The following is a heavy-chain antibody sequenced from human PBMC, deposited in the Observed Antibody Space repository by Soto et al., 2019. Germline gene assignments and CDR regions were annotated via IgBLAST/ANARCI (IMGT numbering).Heavy chain of an antibody. V-gene: IGHV4-39*01. D-gene: IGHD2-15*01. J-gene: IGHJ4*02. CDR1: GGSISSSSYY. Sequence: QLQLQESGPGLVKPSETLSLTCTVSGGSISSSSYYWGWIRQPPGKGLEWIGSISYSGSTYYNPSHKSRVTISVNTSKNQFSLKLSSVPAADTAVYYCARHTPAISISDHWGQGTLVTVSS. CDR2: ISYSGST. CDR3: ARHTPAISISDH.